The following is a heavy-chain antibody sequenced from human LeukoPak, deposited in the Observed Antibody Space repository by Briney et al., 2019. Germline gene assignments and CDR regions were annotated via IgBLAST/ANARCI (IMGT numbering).Heavy chain of an antibody. D-gene: IGHD5-12*01. CDR3: ARLLSGLFDY. V-gene: IGHV4-59*08. CDR2: IYYSGST. J-gene: IGHJ4*02. CDR1: GGSISSYY. Sequence: NTSETLSLTCTVSGGSISSYYWSWIRQPPGKGLEWIGYIYYSGSTNYNPSLKSRVTISVDTSKNQFSLKLSSVTAADTAVYYCARLLSGLFDYWGQGTLVTVSS.